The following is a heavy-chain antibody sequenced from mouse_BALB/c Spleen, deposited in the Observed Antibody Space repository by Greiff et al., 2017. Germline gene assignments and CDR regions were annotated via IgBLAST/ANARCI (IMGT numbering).Heavy chain of an antibody. J-gene: IGHJ3*01. Sequence: EVQLQQSGAELVKPGASVKLSCTASGFNIKDTYMHWVKQRPEQGLEWIGRIDPANGNTKYDPKFQGKATITTDTSSKTAYLQLSSLPSEDTAVYYCARWDYYGYTYWGQGTLVTVSA. D-gene: IGHD1-2*01. V-gene: IGHV14-3*02. CDR3: ARWDYYGYTY. CDR1: GFNIKDTY. CDR2: IDPANGNT.